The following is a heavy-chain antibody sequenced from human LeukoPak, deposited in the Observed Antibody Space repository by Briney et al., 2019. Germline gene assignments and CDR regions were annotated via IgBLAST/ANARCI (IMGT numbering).Heavy chain of an antibody. CDR1: GGSFSTYF. V-gene: IGHV4-59*08. D-gene: IGHD6-13*01. CDR3: TRRNPAATGHEVDS. CDR2: VYFTGSGGGTT. Sequence: KPSETLSPTCSVSGGSFSTYFWTWIRQPPGKGLEWIGCVYFTGSGGGTTYYNPSLESRVTISVDASKSQFSLTLTSVTAADTAVYYCTRRNPAATGHEVDSWGQGTLVTVSS. J-gene: IGHJ4*02.